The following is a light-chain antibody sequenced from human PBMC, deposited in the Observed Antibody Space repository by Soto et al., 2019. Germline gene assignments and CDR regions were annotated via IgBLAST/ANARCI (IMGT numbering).Light chain of an antibody. V-gene: IGLV1-44*01. CDR2: NSN. Sequence: QSVLTQPPSTSGTPGQTVTISCSGSSSNVASNTVNWYQQLPGTAPKLLIYNSNQRPSGVPDRFSGSKSDASASLAISGLQSEDEADYHCAAWDDSLNGVVFGGGTKLTVL. CDR1: SSNVASNT. J-gene: IGLJ2*01. CDR3: AAWDDSLNGVV.